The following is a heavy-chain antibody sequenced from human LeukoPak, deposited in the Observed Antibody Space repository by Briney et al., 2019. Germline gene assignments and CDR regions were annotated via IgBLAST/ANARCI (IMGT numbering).Heavy chain of an antibody. CDR1: GFTFSSYA. D-gene: IGHD3-16*02. CDR2: ISYDGGNK. CDR3: ARGIIGPNDAFDV. J-gene: IGHJ3*01. V-gene: IGHV3-30-3*01. Sequence: GGSLRLSCAASGFTFSSYAMPWVRQAPGKGLEWVAVISYDGGNKLYAGSVTGRFTISRDNSKNTVFLQMNSLRAEDSAVYFCARGIIGPNDAFDVWGQGTMVTVSS.